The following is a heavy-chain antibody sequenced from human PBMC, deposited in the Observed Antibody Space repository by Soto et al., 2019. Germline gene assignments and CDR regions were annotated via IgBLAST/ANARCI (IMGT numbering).Heavy chain of an antibody. CDR3: ARGPQAATPRNYAYYYGMDV. CDR2: IIPIFGTA. Sequence: QVQLVQSGAEVKKPGSSVKVSCKASGGTFSSYAISWVRQAPGQGLEWMGGIIPIFGTANYAQKFQGRVTITADESTGKAYMELSSLRSEDTSVYYCARGPQAATPRNYAYYYGMDVWGQGTTVTVSS. D-gene: IGHD2-15*01. CDR1: GGTFSSYA. J-gene: IGHJ6*02. V-gene: IGHV1-69*01.